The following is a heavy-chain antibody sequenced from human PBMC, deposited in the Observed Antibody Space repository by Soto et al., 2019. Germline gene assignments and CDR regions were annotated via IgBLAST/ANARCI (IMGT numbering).Heavy chain of an antibody. Sequence: ASVKVSCKTSGYTFTNYDINWVRQAAGQGLEWMGWINPDSDNTGYAQKFQGRVTMTRDTSISTAYMELNSLRSEDTAVYYCARGRRYCTTTSCYPPALFPYGMDVWGQGTTVTVSS. CDR2: INPDSDNT. J-gene: IGHJ6*02. V-gene: IGHV1-8*01. CDR3: ARGRRYCTTTSCYPPALFPYGMDV. D-gene: IGHD2-2*01. CDR1: GYTFTNYD.